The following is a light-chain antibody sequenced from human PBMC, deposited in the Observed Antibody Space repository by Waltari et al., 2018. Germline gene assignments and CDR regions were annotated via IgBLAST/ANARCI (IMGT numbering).Light chain of an antibody. J-gene: IGLJ1*01. CDR2: DVS. CDR1: TSDVGGYHY. CDR3: SSYTSSSTLG. V-gene: IGLV2-14*03. Sequence: QSALTQPASVSGSPGPSITISCTGTTSDVGGYHYVSWYQQHPGKAPKLMIYDVSNRPSGVSNRFSGSKSGNTASLTISGLQAEDEADYYCSSYTSSSTLGFGTGTKVTVL.